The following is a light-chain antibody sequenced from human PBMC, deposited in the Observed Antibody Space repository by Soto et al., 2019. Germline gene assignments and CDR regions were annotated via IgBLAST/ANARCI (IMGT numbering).Light chain of an antibody. CDR3: CSKVRGYV. CDR2: EVS. CDR1: SSDVENYNL. J-gene: IGLJ1*01. V-gene: IGLV2-23*02. Sequence: SALNQPASVSGSPGQSVTISCTATSSDVENYNLVSWYQQHPGKAPKLIIYEVSKRPAGVSNRFSGSKSANTASLIISGLQPEDEADYYCCSKVRGYVFATGTKLTVL.